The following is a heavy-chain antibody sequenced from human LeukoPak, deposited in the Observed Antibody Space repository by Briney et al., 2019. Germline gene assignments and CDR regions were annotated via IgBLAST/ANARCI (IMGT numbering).Heavy chain of an antibody. CDR2: IYYSGST. D-gene: IGHD5-12*01. CDR3: ARQSKVATIDP. Sequence: SETLSLTCTVSGGSISSSSYYWGWIRQPPGKGLEWIGSIYYSGSTYYNPSLKSRVTISVDTSKNQFSLKLSSVTAADTAVYYCARQSKVATIDPWGQETLVTVSS. J-gene: IGHJ5*02. V-gene: IGHV4-39*01. CDR1: GGSISSSSYY.